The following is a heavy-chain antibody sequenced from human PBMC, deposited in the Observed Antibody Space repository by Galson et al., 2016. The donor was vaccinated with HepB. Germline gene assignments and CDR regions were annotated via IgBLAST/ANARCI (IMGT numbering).Heavy chain of an antibody. V-gene: IGHV4-59*01. CDR1: GGSISNYY. CDR3: ARVPPTVFGVVPEYYFDY. CDR2: VYHSGST. J-gene: IGHJ4*02. D-gene: IGHD3-3*01. Sequence: SETLSLTCNVSGGSISNYYWNWIRQPPGKGLEWIGYVYHSGSTNYNPSLKSRVTISVDTSKSQFSLKLSSVTAADTAVYYCARVPPTVFGVVPEYYFDYWGQGTLVTVFS.